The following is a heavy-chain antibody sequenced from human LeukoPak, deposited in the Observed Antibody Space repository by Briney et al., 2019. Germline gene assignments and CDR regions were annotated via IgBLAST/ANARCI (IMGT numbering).Heavy chain of an antibody. CDR2: IDDSGGT. V-gene: IGHV4-34*01. Sequence: SETLSLTCAVSGGPFSGYYWTWIRQSPGKGLEWVWEIDDSGGTPNNPSPRSRVTISVDTSKSKFSLKLTAVTAADTGVYYCAKPGGFFLFYMDVWGKGTTVTVSS. CDR1: GGPFSGYY. D-gene: IGHD1-14*01. J-gene: IGHJ6*03. CDR3: AKPGGFFLFYMDV.